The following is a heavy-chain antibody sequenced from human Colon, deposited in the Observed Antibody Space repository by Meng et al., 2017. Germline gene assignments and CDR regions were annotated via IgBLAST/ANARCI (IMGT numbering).Heavy chain of an antibody. J-gene: IGHJ4*02. V-gene: IGHV4-4*02. CDR3: GRDQGRELINH. CDR1: GGPFTSGNF. Sequence: QGQLQESGPGLVKPSGTLSLICTVSGGPFTSGNFWGWVRQTPGKGLEWIGEVYHRGDTNYNPSLKSRVDISVDKSKNQFYLSLFSVTAADTAVYYCGRDQGRELINHWGQGTLVTVSS. CDR2: VYHRGDT. D-gene: IGHD1-7*01.